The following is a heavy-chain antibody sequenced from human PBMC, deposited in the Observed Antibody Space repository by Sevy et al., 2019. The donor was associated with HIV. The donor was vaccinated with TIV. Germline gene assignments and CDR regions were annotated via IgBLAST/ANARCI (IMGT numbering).Heavy chain of an antibody. D-gene: IGHD6-19*01. CDR3: ARNSGN. Sequence: GGSLRLSCAASGFTFTNFWMSWVRQAPGKGLEWVANVNNDGSGQKYADSVKGRFIIPRDNAKNSLYLQMNSLRTEDTAVYYCARNSGNWGQGTLVTVSS. J-gene: IGHJ4*02. CDR2: VNNDGSGQ. V-gene: IGHV3-7*01. CDR1: GFTFTNFW.